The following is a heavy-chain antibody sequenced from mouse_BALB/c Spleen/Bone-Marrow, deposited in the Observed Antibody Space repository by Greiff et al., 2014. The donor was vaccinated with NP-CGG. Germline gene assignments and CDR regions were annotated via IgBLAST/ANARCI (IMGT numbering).Heavy chain of an antibody. CDR3: TRPSFYYGSSYWYFDV. CDR2: IDPANGDT. V-gene: IGHV14-3*02. CDR1: GFNIKDTY. J-gene: IGHJ1*01. Sequence: VQLQQSGSELVKPGASVKLFCAASGFNIKDTYMHWVKQRPEQGLEWIGRIDPANGDTKYDPKFQGKATITADTSSSTAYLQLSSLTSEDTAVYYCTRPSFYYGSSYWYFDVWGAGTTVTVSS. D-gene: IGHD1-1*01.